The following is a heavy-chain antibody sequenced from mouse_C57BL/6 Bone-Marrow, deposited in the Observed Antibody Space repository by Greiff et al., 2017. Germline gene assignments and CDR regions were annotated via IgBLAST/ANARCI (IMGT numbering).Heavy chain of an antibody. Sequence: VQLQQSGPELVKPGASVKISCKASGYTFTDYYMNWVKQSHGKSLEWIGDINPNNGGTSYNQKFKGKATLTVDKSSSTAYMELRSLTSEDSAVYYCARSPLYWFDYWGQGTTLTVSS. CDR3: ARSPLYWFDY. CDR2: INPNNGGT. CDR1: GYTFTDYY. D-gene: IGHD4-1*01. J-gene: IGHJ2*01. V-gene: IGHV1-26*01.